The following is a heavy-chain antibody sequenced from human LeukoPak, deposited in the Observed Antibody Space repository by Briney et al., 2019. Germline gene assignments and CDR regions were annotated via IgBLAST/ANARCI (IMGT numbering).Heavy chain of an antibody. J-gene: IGHJ4*02. CDR3: ANSLYSYGPVGTLYFDY. CDR1: GGTFSSYA. V-gene: IGHV1-69*05. Sequence: SVKVSCKASGGTFSSYAISWVRQAPGRGLEWMGGIIPIFGTANYAQKFQGRVTITTDESTSTAYMELSSLRSEDTAVYYCANSLYSYGPVGTLYFDYWGQGTLVTVSS. D-gene: IGHD5-18*01. CDR2: IIPIFGTA.